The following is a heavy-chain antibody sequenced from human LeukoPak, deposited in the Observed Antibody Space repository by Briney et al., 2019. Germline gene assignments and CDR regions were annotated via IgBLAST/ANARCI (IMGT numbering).Heavy chain of an antibody. D-gene: IGHD3-3*01. CDR3: ALGRITIFGVVISYYYGMDV. Sequence: ASVKVSCKASGYTFTSYGISWVRQAPGQGLEWMGWISAYNGNTNYAQKFQGRVTMTRDTSISTAYMELSRLRSDDTAVYYCALGRITIFGVVISYYYGMDVWGQGTTVTVSS. CDR2: ISAYNGNT. J-gene: IGHJ6*02. V-gene: IGHV1-18*01. CDR1: GYTFTSYG.